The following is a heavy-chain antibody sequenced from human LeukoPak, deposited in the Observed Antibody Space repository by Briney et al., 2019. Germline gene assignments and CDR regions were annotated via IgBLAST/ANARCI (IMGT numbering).Heavy chain of an antibody. CDR3: AKDSAFYYIDG. D-gene: IGHD3-10*01. J-gene: IGHJ6*03. CDR2: IGYNGNNQ. Sequence: GGSLRLSCVASGFTFNNYGMHWVRQAPGKGLEWVAFIGYNGNNQYYADSVKGRFTISRDNSKNTLYLQMNSLKGDDTAVYYCAKDSAFYYIDGWGKGTTVIISS. CDR1: GFTFNNYG. V-gene: IGHV3-30*02.